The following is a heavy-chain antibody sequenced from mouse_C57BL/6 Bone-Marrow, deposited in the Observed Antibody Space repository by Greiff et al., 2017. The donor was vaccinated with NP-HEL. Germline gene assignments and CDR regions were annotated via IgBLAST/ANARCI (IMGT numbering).Heavy chain of an antibody. D-gene: IGHD1-1*01. CDR3: ARSPVVASDY. V-gene: IGHV1-64*01. CDR2: IHPNSGST. Sequence: VQLKQPGAELVKPGASVKLSCKASGYTFTSYWMHWVKQRPGQGLEWIGMIHPNSGSTNYNEKFKSKATLTVDKSSSTAYMQLSSLTSEDSAVYYCARSPVVASDYWGQGTTLTVSS. CDR1: GYTFTSYW. J-gene: IGHJ2*01.